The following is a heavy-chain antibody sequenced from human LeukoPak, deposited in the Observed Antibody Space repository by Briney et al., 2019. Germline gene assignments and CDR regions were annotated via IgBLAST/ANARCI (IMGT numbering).Heavy chain of an antibody. CDR2: ISTNGDRT. J-gene: IGHJ4*02. CDR1: GLTFSNYA. Sequence: GGSLRLSCAASGLTFSNYAMTWVRQAPGKGLEWVSAISTNGDRTYYADSVKGRFTVSRDNFKNTLYLQMNSLRAEDTALYYCARRQLWFEEYYFDYWGQGTLVTVSS. V-gene: IGHV3-23*01. D-gene: IGHD5-18*01. CDR3: ARRQLWFEEYYFDY.